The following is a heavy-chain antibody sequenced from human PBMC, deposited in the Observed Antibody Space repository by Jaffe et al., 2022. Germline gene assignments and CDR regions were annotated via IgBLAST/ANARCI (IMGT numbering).Heavy chain of an antibody. D-gene: IGHD2-2*01. J-gene: IGHJ3*02. V-gene: IGHV4-39*01. Sequence: QLQLQESGPGLVKPSETLSLTCTVSGGSISSSSYYWGWIRQPPGKGLEWIGSIYYSGSTYYNPSLKSRVTISVDTSKNQFSLKLSSVTAADTAVYYCARRDVVVPAAMWFPLPADAFDIWGQGTMVTVSS. CDR2: IYYSGST. CDR3: ARRDVVVPAAMWFPLPADAFDI. CDR1: GGSISSSSYY.